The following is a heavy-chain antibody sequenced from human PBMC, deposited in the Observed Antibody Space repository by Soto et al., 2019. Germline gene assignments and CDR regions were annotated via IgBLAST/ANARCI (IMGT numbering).Heavy chain of an antibody. CDR2: ISAYNGNT. Sequence: ASVKVSCKASGYTFTSYGISWVRQAPGQGLEWMGWISAYNGNTNYAQKLQGRVTMTTDTSTSTAYMELRSLRSDDTAVYYCARVERGGIAAAGTGYWGQGTLVTVS. V-gene: IGHV1-18*04. CDR3: ARVERGGIAAAGTGY. J-gene: IGHJ4*02. CDR1: GYTFTSYG. D-gene: IGHD6-13*01.